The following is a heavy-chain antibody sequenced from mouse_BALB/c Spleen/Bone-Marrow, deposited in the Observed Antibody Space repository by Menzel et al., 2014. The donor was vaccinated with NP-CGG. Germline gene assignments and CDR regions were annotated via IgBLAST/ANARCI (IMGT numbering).Heavy chain of an antibody. D-gene: IGHD2-4*01. CDR1: GFTFSSFG. CDR2: ISSGSSII. CDR3: ASDYDYFKC. V-gene: IGHV5-17*02. Sequence: KLVESGGCLVQPGGPRKLSCAAPGFTFSSFGMHLARQAPENGLECVAYISSGSSIIYYADTVKGRFTISRDNPKNTLFLQMTSLRSEDTAMYYCASDYDYFKCWGQGTTRAVST. J-gene: IGHJ2*01.